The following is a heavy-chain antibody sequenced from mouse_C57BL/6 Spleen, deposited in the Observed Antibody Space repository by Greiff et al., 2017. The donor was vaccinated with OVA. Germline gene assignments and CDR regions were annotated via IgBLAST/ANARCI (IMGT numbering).Heavy chain of an antibody. J-gene: IGHJ3*01. Sequence: QVQLKQPGAELVRPGTSVKLSCKASGYTFTSYWMHWVKQRPGQGLEWIGVIDPSDSYTNYNQKFKGKATLTVDTSSSTAYMQLSSLTSEDSAVYYCATVAYWGQGTLVTVSA. CDR1: GYTFTSYW. V-gene: IGHV1-59*01. CDR2: IDPSDSYT. CDR3: ATVAY.